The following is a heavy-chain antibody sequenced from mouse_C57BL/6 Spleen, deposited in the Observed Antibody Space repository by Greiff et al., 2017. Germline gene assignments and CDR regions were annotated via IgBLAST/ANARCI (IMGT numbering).Heavy chain of an antibody. J-gene: IGHJ3*01. CDR3: ARSDSALPFAY. CDR1: GYTFTDYY. Sequence: EVQLQQSGPVLVKPGASVKMSCKASGYTFTDYYMNWVKQSHGKSLEWIGVINPYNGGTSYNQKFKGKATLTVDKSSSTAYMELNSLTSEDSAVYYCARSDSALPFAYWGQGTLVTVSA. CDR2: INPYNGGT. V-gene: IGHV1-19*01.